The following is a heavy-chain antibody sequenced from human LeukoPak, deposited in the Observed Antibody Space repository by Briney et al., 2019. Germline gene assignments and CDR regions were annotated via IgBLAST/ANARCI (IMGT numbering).Heavy chain of an antibody. CDR3: AKRSGYTYGYFDY. Sequence: GGSLRLSCVASGFTLSSFAMSWVRQAPGKGLEWVSAISGSGDTTYYADSVKGRFTISGDNSKNTLYLQMNSLRAEDTAVYYCAKRSGYTYGYFDYWGQGILVTVSS. CDR1: GFTLSSFA. D-gene: IGHD5-12*01. V-gene: IGHV3-23*01. J-gene: IGHJ4*02. CDR2: ISGSGDTT.